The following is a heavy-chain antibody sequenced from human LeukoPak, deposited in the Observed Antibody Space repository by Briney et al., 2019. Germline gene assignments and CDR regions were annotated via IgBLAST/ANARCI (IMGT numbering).Heavy chain of an antibody. J-gene: IGHJ4*02. CDR3: AKDTYTHSGTYYLYYFDY. D-gene: IGHD1-26*01. Sequence: GGSLRLSCAASGFTFRSYAMTWVRQAPGKGLEWVSGISGSGGSTHYADSVKGRFTISRDNSKNTLYLQMNSLRAEDTAVYYCAKDTYTHSGTYYLYYFDYWGQGTLVTVSS. CDR1: GFTFRSYA. CDR2: ISGSGGST. V-gene: IGHV3-23*01.